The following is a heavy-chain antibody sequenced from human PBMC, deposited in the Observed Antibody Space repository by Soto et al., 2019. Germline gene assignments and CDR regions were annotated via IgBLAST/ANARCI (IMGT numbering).Heavy chain of an antibody. Sequence: GSLRPSWLAPRITFGRRSMSWVRQAPGGGLEWVSTITDTGGDAKYADSVRGRFTISRDNSKKTLYLQMSSLRADDSAVYFCARGSKDSYPGSRIFDFWGRGTLVTVSS. D-gene: IGHD3-10*01. CDR1: RITFGRRS. V-gene: IGHV3-23*01. CDR3: ARGSKDSYPGSRIFDF. J-gene: IGHJ4*02. CDR2: ITDTGGDA.